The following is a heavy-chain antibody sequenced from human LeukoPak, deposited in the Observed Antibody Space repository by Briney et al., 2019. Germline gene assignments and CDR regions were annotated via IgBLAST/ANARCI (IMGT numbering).Heavy chain of an antibody. CDR3: AKDIAQGYTFGSIEQDY. CDR2: ISERGDGT. CDR1: GVAFSNYA. D-gene: IGHD5-18*01. Sequence: GGSLRLSCAASGVAFSNYAMSWVRQAPGKGREGVAAISERGDGTYYAGSMKGGFTISRDNAKNMVYLQINSLRAEDTAIYYCAKDIAQGYTFGSIEQDYWGQGTLVTVSS. J-gene: IGHJ4*02. V-gene: IGHV3-23*01.